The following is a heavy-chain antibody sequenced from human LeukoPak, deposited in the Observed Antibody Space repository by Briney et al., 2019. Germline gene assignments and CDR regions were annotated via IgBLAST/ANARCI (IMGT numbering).Heavy chain of an antibody. CDR1: GGSISSYY. CDR3: AREIAERGINWFDP. D-gene: IGHD6-13*01. CDR2: IYYSGNT. V-gene: IGHV4-59*01. Sequence: SETLSLTCTVSGGSISSYYWSWIRQPPGKGLEWIGYIYYSGNTNYNPSLKSRVTISVDTSKNQFSLKLSSVTAADTAVYYCAREIAERGINWFDPWGQGALVTVSS. J-gene: IGHJ5*02.